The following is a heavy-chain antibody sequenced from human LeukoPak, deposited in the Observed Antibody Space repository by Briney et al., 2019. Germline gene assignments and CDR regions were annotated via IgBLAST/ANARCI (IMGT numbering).Heavy chain of an antibody. CDR3: AREAPDFYFDY. D-gene: IGHD2-21*02. CDR2: ISSSSSYI. V-gene: IGHV3-21*01. J-gene: IGHJ4*02. CDR1: GFTFSSYS. Sequence: GGSLRLSRAASGFTFSSYSMNWVRQAPGKGLEWVSSISSSSSYIYYADSVKGRFTISRDNAKNSLYLQMNSLRAEDTAVYYCAREAPDFYFDYWGQGTLVTVSS.